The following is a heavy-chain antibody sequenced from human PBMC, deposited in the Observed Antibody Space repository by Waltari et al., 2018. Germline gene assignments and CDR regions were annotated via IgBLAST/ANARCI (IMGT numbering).Heavy chain of an antibody. CDR3: VRDRERVALLNWFDP. CDR1: GGSITMGNSF. J-gene: IGHJ5*02. Sequence: RLQLQESGPGLLKPSETLSLTRTVSGGSITMGNSFWGWIRQPPGKGLEWIGSINHSGNTYYNPSLKNGVTISVDRSKNQFSLKVNSVTAADTAVYYCVRDRERVALLNWFDPWGQGTLVTVSS. V-gene: IGHV4-39*06. CDR2: INHSGNT. D-gene: IGHD2-15*01.